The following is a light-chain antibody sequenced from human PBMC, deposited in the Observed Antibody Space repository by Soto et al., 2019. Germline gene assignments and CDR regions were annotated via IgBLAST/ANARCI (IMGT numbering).Light chain of an antibody. J-gene: IGKJ4*01. V-gene: IGKV3-20*01. CDR3: QQYDVTPPNT. Sequence: EIVLTQSPGTLSLSPGERATLSCRASQIVSSTYLAWSQQKPGQAPRLLIYGASTRATGIPDRFSGSGSGTDFTLTISGLEPEDFAFYYCQQYDVTPPNTFGGGTKVDIK. CDR2: GAS. CDR1: QIVSSTY.